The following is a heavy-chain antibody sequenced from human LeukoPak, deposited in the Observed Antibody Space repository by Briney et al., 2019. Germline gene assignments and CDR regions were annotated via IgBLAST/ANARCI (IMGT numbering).Heavy chain of an antibody. CDR3: ARVYYDFWSGYFSAIAFDI. CDR1: GGSFSGYY. CDR2: INHSGST. V-gene: IGHV4-34*01. D-gene: IGHD3-3*01. J-gene: IGHJ3*02. Sequence: PSETLSLTCAVYGGSFSGYYWSWIRQPPGKGLEWIGEINHSGSTNYNPSLKSRVTISVDTSKNQFSLKLSSVTAADTAVYYCARVYYDFWSGYFSAIAFDIWGQGTMVTVSS.